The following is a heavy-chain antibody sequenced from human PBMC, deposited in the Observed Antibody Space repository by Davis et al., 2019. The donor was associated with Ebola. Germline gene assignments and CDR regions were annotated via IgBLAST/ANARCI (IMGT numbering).Heavy chain of an antibody. CDR3: ARGPPGSVIVVVTTTPFDY. V-gene: IGHV3-48*03. Sequence: GESLKISCAASGFTFSSYEMNWVRQAPGKGLEWASYISSSGSTIYYADSVKGRFTISRDNAKNSLYLQMNSLRAEDTAVYYCARGPPGSVIVVVTTTPFDYWGQGTLVTVSS. J-gene: IGHJ4*02. CDR1: GFTFSSYE. CDR2: ISSSGSTI. D-gene: IGHD3-22*01.